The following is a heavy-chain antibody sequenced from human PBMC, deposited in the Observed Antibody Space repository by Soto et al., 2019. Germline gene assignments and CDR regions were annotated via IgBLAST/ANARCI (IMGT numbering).Heavy chain of an antibody. D-gene: IGHD2-2*01. V-gene: IGHV1-69*06. CDR3: ARVYCSSTSCYRGVGYYYGMDV. J-gene: IGHJ6*02. Sequence: ASVKVSCKASGGTFSSYAISWVRQAPGQGLEWMGGISPIFGTANYAQKFQGRVTITADKSTSTAYMELSSLRSEDTAVYYCARVYCSSTSCYRGVGYYYGMDVWGQGTTVTVSS. CDR1: GGTFSSYA. CDR2: ISPIFGTA.